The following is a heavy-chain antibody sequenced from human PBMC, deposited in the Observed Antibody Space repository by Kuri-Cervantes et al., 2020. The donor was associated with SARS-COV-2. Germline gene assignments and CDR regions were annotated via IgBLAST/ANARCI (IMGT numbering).Heavy chain of an antibody. CDR1: GYTFTDYY. V-gene: IGHV1-2*02. D-gene: IGHD6-19*01. Sequence: ASVKVSCKTSGYTFTDYYVRWVRQAPGQGLEWMGWINPNSGGTNYAQKFQGRVTMTRDTSISTAYMELSRLRSDDTAVYYCARDSLAVAGTLVDWGQGTLVTVSS. CDR3: ARDSLAVAGTLVD. CDR2: INPNSGGT. J-gene: IGHJ4*02.